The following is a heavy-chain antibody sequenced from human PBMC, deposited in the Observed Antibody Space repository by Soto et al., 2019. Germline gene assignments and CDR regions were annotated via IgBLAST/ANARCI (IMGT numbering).Heavy chain of an antibody. V-gene: IGHV3-15*07. Sequence: EVQLVESGGGLVKPGGSLRLSCVASGFTFSNAWMNWVRQAPGKGLEWVGRIKSKTDGGTTDYAAPVKGRFTISRDDSKNTLYLQMNSLKTEDTAVYYCTTGAITMVRGVISYYGMDVWGQGTTVTVSS. CDR1: GFTFSNAW. CDR3: TTGAITMVRGVISYYGMDV. D-gene: IGHD3-10*01. CDR2: IKSKTDGGTT. J-gene: IGHJ6*02.